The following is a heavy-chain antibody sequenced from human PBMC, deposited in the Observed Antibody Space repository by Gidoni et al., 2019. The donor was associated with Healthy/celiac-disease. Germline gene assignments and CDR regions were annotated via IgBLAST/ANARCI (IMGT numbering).Heavy chain of an antibody. D-gene: IGHD4-17*01. CDR2: IYYSGST. V-gene: IGHV4-31*03. J-gene: IGHJ5*02. CDR1: GGSISSGGYY. CDR3: ARENAPKDYGDYLNNWFDP. Sequence: QVQLPESGPGLVMPSPTLSLTCTVSGGSISSGGYYWSWIRQHPGKGLEWIGYIYYSGSTYYNPSLKSRVTISVDTSKNQFSLKLSSVTAADTAVYYCARENAPKDYGDYLNNWFDPWGQGTLVTVSS.